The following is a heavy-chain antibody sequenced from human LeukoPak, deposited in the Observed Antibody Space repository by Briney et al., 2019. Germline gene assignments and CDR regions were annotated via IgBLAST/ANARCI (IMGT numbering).Heavy chain of an antibody. J-gene: IGHJ4*02. Sequence: GGSLRLSCAASGFTFINAWMAWVRQAPGKGLEWVGRIKAKAHGGTIEYAAPVKGRFTISRDDSKNTLYLQMNSLKTEDTAVYYCAKVPLVTAFKYFDYWGQGTLVTVSS. CDR3: AKVPLVTAFKYFDY. D-gene: IGHD2-21*02. CDR2: IKAKAHGGTI. V-gene: IGHV3-15*01. CDR1: GFTFINAW.